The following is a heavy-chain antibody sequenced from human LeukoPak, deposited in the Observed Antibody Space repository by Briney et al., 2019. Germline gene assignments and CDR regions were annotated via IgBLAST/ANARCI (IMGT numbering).Heavy chain of an antibody. V-gene: IGHV3-33*01. CDR2: IWFDGSNQ. CDR1: GFLFSNYG. D-gene: IGHD3-22*01. Sequence: GGSLRLSCAASGFLFSNYGMHWVRQAPVKGLEWVAVIWFDGSNQYHADAVKGRFTISRDNSKNTLYLQMSSLRAEDTALYYCARDDFAGDSSGYIDYWGQGTLVTVSS. CDR3: ARDDFAGDSSGYIDY. J-gene: IGHJ4*02.